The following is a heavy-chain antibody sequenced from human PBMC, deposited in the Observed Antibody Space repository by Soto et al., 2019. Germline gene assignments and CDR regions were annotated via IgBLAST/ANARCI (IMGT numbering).Heavy chain of an antibody. J-gene: IGHJ6*02. CDR1: GYTFTSYT. CDR3: VTHRKAIYTGMDV. CDR2: INPGNGDT. D-gene: IGHD2-2*02. Sequence: QVQLVQSGAEVKKPGASVKVSCKASGYTFTSYTMHWVRQAPGQRFEWMGWINPGNGDTKYSEKFQGRVTITRNTSASTADMELSSLRSEDTAVYYCVTHRKAIYTGMDVWGQGTTVTVSS. V-gene: IGHV1-3*01.